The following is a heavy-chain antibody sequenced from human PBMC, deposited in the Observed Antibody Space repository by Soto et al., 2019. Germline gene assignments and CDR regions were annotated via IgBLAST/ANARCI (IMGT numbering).Heavy chain of an antibody. CDR1: GFTFSDAR. CDR3: TTAHPRGPDY. J-gene: IGHJ4*02. Sequence: GGSLRLSCATSGFTFSDARMNWVRQAPGKGLEWVGLIKGKADGVTVDYSAPVKGRFIISRDDSRNTLYLHMNSLKTEDTAVYYCTTAHPRGPDYWGQGTLVTVSS. V-gene: IGHV3-15*01. CDR2: IKGKADGVTV. D-gene: IGHD5-12*01.